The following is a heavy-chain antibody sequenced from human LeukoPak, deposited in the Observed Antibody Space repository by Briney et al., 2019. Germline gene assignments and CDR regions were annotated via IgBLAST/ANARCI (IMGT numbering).Heavy chain of an antibody. V-gene: IGHV4-39*01. CDR3: ARQAYSSNLGWFDP. CDR1: GGSISSSTYY. J-gene: IGHJ5*02. D-gene: IGHD6-13*01. Sequence: SETLSLTCSVSGGSISSSTYYWGWIRQPPGKGLEWIGNIYNSGSTYYNPSLKSRVTISVDTSKNQFSLKLSSVTAADTAVYYCARQAYSSNLGWFDPWGQGTLVTVSS. CDR2: IYNSGST.